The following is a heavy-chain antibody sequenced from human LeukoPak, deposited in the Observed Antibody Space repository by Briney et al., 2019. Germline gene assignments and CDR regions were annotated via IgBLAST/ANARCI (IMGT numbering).Heavy chain of an antibody. Sequence: PGGSLRLSCAASGFTFSSYWMSWVRQAPGKGLEWVANVKQDGSEKYYVDSVKGRFTISRDNAKNSLYLQMNSLRAEDTAVYYCARASFDGYDFWSGYKPAVFDYWGQGTLVTVSS. CDR1: GFTFSSYW. V-gene: IGHV3-7*01. D-gene: IGHD3-3*01. CDR3: ARASFDGYDFWSGYKPAVFDY. J-gene: IGHJ4*02. CDR2: VKQDGSEK.